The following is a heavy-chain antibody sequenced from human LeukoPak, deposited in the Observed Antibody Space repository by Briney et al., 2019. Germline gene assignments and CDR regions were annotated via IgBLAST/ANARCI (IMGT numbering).Heavy chain of an antibody. V-gene: IGHV3-23*01. Sequence: PGGSLRLSCAASGFTFSSYAMSWVRQAPGEGLGCVSAISGSGGSTYYADSVKGRFTISRDNSKNTLYLQMNSLRAEDTAVYYCAKDGPYYYGSGSYYYSYWGQGTLVTVSS. CDR1: GFTFSSYA. J-gene: IGHJ4*02. D-gene: IGHD3-10*01. CDR2: ISGSGGST. CDR3: AKDGPYYYGSGSYYYSY.